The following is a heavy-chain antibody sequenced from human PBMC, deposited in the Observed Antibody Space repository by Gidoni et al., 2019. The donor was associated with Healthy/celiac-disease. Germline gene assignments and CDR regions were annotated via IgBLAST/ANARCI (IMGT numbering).Heavy chain of an antibody. CDR2: ISYDGSNK. Sequence: QVQLVESGGGVVQPGRSLRLSCAAPGFTFSSYAMHWVRQAPGKGLEGVAVISYDGSNKYYADSVKGRFTISRDNSKNTLYLQMNSLRAEDTAVYYCARGMPSYDYVWGSYRYVRRSFDYWGQGTLVTVSS. V-gene: IGHV3-30-3*01. CDR3: ARGMPSYDYVWGSYRYVRRSFDY. J-gene: IGHJ4*02. CDR1: GFTFSSYA. D-gene: IGHD3-16*02.